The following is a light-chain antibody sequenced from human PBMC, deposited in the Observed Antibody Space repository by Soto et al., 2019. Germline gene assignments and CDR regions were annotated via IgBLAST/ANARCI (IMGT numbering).Light chain of an antibody. CDR1: NIGSKS. J-gene: IGLJ2*01. CDR2: DDS. V-gene: IGLV3-21*02. Sequence: SYELTQPPSVSVAPGQTARITCGENNIGSKSVHWYQQKAGQAPVLVVHDDSDRPSGIPERYSGSNSGNTATLSISRVAVGDEADYYCQVWDTGSDHVVFGGGTKVTVL. CDR3: QVWDTGSDHVV.